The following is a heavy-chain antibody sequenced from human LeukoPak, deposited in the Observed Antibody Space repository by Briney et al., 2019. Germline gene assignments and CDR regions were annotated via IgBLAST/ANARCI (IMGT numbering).Heavy chain of an antibody. CDR1: GGSISSYY. V-gene: IGHV4-59*01. Sequence: PSETLSLTCTVSGGSISSYYWSWIRQPPGKGLEWIGYIYYSGSTNYNPSLKSRVTISVDTSKNQFSLKLSSVTAADTAVYYCAARGQGSSLSYFVYWGQGTLVTVSS. CDR2: IYYSGST. CDR3: AARGQGSSLSYFVY. J-gene: IGHJ4*02. D-gene: IGHD3-10*01.